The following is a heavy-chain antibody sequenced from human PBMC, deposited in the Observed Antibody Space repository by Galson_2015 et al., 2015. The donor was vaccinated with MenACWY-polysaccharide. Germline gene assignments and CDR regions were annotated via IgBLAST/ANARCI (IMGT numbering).Heavy chain of an antibody. V-gene: IGHV3-23*01. CDR1: GFTFSSYA. D-gene: IGHD3-10*01. J-gene: IGHJ3*02. CDR2: VRARGGAK. Sequence: SLRLSCAASGFTFSSYAMSWVRQAPGKGLEWVSGVRARGGAKVYPASRRARFPMPGAIPRRGRYLQMNSLRAEDTAVYYCAKDTGPGEYAYSWGTFDIWGRGTMVTVSS. CDR3: AKDTGPGEYAYSWGTFDI.